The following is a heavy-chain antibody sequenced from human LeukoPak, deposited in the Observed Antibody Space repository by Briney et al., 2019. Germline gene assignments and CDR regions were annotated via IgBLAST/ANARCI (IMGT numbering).Heavy chain of an antibody. CDR1: GFTFSTSA. CDR3: ARLPKYSRPLDY. Sequence: SVKVSCKTSGFTFSTSAIQWVRQARGQPLEWIGWIVVGSGDTRYAQKVQDRVTITRDMSTSTAYMELSSLRSEDTAVYYCARLPKYSRPLDYWGQGTLVTVSS. J-gene: IGHJ4*02. V-gene: IGHV1-58*02. D-gene: IGHD6-6*01. CDR2: IVVGSGDT.